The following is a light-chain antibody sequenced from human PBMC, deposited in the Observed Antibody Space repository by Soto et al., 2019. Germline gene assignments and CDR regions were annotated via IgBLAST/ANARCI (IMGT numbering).Light chain of an antibody. J-gene: IGKJ1*01. Sequence: EIVLTQSPDTLSLSPGERATLSCRASQTLSSSYLAWYQQKPGQGPRLLIYGASSRATGIPDRFSGSGSGTDFSLTISRLEPEDFVVYYCQQYGSSPWTFGQGTKVEIK. CDR3: QQYGSSPWT. CDR1: QTLSSSY. V-gene: IGKV3-20*01. CDR2: GAS.